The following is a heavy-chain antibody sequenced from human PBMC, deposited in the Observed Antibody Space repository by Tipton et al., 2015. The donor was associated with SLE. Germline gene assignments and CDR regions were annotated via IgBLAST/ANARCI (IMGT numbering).Heavy chain of an antibody. J-gene: IGHJ4*02. V-gene: IGHV4-59*08. CDR1: GGSISSYY. D-gene: IGHD5-12*01. CDR2: IYYSGST. CDR3: ARRLTRYSGYDYFDY. Sequence: GLVKPSETLSLTCTVSGGSISSYYWSWIRQPPGKGLEWIGYIYYSGSTNYNPSLKSRVTISVDTSKNQFSLKLSSVTAADTAVYYCARRLTRYSGYDYFDYWCQGTLATVSS.